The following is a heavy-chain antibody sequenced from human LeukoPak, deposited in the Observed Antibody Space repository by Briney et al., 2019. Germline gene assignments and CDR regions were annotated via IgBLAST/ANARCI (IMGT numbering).Heavy chain of an antibody. CDR2: IYYSGST. CDR1: GGSISSHY. Sequence: PSETLSLTCTVSGGSISSHYWSWIRQPPGKGLEWIGYIYYSGSTNYNPSLKSRVTISVDTSKNQFSLKLSSVTAADTAVYYCARYNGGGYPYYFDYLGQGTLVTVSS. V-gene: IGHV4-59*11. D-gene: IGHD3-22*01. J-gene: IGHJ4*02. CDR3: ARYNGGGYPYYFDY.